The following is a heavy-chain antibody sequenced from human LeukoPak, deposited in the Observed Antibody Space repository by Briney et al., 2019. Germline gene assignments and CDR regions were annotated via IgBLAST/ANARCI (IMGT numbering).Heavy chain of an antibody. CDR1: GGSISGHY. D-gene: IGHD1-1*01. J-gene: IGHJ4*02. CDR2: IYYSGNT. Sequence: PSQTLSLTCTVSGGSISGHYWSWIRQSPGKGLEWLGYIYYSGNTAYNPSLKSRITISVDTSKNQFSLRLNSVTAADTAVYYCARETTALDYWGQRTLVTVSS. CDR3: ARETTALDY. V-gene: IGHV4-59*11.